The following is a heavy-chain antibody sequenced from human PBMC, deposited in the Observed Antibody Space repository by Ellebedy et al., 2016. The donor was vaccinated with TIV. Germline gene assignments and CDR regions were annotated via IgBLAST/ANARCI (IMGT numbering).Heavy chain of an antibody. CDR1: GYTFTGYY. CDR2: INPKTGDT. J-gene: IGHJ6*02. Sequence: AASVKVSCKASGYTFTGYYIHWVRQAPGQGLEWMGWINPKTGDTSYAQKFQGRVTTTRDTSISTAYMELRRLRSDDTAAYYCGRLKVGDYYYYGMDVWGQGTTVTVSS. CDR3: GRLKVGDYYYYGMDV. D-gene: IGHD3-3*01. V-gene: IGHV1-2*02.